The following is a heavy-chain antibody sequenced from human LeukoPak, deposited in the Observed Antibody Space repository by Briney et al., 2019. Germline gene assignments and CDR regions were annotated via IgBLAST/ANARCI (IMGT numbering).Heavy chain of an antibody. Sequence: GGSLRLSCEASGFIFDDYAMNWVRQVPGRGLEWGSGIGWKSKGMPYADSVKGLFTVSRDNAKNSLYLEMNSLRPEDTAFYYCAKDGGHSSVLYYFESWGQGTLVTASS. D-gene: IGHD6-19*01. J-gene: IGHJ4*02. V-gene: IGHV3-9*01. CDR3: AKDGGHSSVLYYFES. CDR2: IGWKSKGM. CDR1: GFIFDDYA.